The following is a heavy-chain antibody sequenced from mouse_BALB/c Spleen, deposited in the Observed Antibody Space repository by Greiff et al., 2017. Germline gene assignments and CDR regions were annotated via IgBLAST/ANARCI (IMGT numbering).Heavy chain of an antibody. Sequence: EVQGVESGGGLVKLGGSLKLSCAASGFTFSSYYMSWVRQTPEKRLELVAAINSNGGSTYYPDTVKGRFTISRDNAKNTLYLQMSSLKSEDTALYYCARHGYDGYFAWFAYWGQGTLVTVSA. V-gene: IGHV5-6-2*01. CDR3: ARHGYDGYFAWFAY. CDR2: INSNGGST. J-gene: IGHJ3*01. CDR1: GFTFSSYY. D-gene: IGHD2-3*01.